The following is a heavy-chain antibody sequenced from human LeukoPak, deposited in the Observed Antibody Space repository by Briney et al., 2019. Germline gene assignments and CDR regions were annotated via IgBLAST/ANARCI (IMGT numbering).Heavy chain of an antibody. J-gene: IGHJ6*02. V-gene: IGHV3-30*18. Sequence: PGRSLRLSCAASRFTFSSYGLHWVRQAPGKGLEWVAVISYDGSNKYYADSVKGRFTISRDNSKNTLYLQMNSLRAEDTAVYYCAKTPTVNYYYGMDVWGQGTTVTVSS. CDR2: ISYDGSNK. D-gene: IGHD4-11*01. CDR1: RFTFSSYG. CDR3: AKTPTVNYYYGMDV.